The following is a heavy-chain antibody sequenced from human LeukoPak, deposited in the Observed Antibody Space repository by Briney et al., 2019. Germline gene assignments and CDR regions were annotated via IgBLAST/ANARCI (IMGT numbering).Heavy chain of an antibody. Sequence: SETLSLTCTGSGGSISSYYWSWIRQPAGKGLKWIGRIYTSGSTNYNPSLKSRVTMSVDTSKNQFSLKLSSVTAADTAVYYCARDRYSDSSGYYPYYYYYMDVWGKGTTVTVSS. V-gene: IGHV4-4*07. CDR1: GGSISSYY. J-gene: IGHJ6*03. CDR3: ARDRYSDSSGYYPYYYYYMDV. D-gene: IGHD3-22*01. CDR2: IYTSGST.